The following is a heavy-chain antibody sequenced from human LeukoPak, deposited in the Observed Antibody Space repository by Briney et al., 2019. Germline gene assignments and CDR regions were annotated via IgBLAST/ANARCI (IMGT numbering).Heavy chain of an antibody. Sequence: GSLRLSCAASGFTLSSYAMSWVRHAPGKGREWVSAISGSGGSTYYADSVKGRFTISRDNSKNTLYLQMNSLRAEDTAVYYCAKAQGIVGATTYFDYWGQGTLVTVSS. CDR3: AKAQGIVGATTYFDY. V-gene: IGHV3-23*01. J-gene: IGHJ4*02. D-gene: IGHD1-26*01. CDR2: ISGSGGST. CDR1: GFTLSSYA.